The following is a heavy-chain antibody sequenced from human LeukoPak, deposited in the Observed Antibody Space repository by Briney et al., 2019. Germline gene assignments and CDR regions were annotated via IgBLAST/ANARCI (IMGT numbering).Heavy chain of an antibody. V-gene: IGHV4-31*03. CDR1: GGSITRSGYY. J-gene: IGHJ3*02. CDR3: ARAPARTMIRLGAFDN. CDR2: IYYSGST. Sequence: PSQTLSLTCTVSGGSITRSGYYWSWIRQHPGKGLEVIGYIYYSGSTYYNPSLKSRVTISMDTSKNQFSLKLSSVTAADTAVYHCARAPARTMIRLGAFDNWGQGTTVTVSS. D-gene: IGHD3-22*01.